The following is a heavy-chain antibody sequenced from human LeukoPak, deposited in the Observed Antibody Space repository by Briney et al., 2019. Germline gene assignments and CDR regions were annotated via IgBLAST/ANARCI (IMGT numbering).Heavy chain of an antibody. CDR3: ARDTAVHNYYYYGMDV. Sequence: ASVKVSCKASGYTFTGYYMHWVRQAPGQGLEWMGWINPNSGGTNYAQKFQGRVTMTGDTSISTAYMELSRLRSDDTAVYYCARDTAVHNYYYYGMDVWGQGTTVTVSS. J-gene: IGHJ6*02. V-gene: IGHV1-2*02. D-gene: IGHD4-23*01. CDR2: INPNSGGT. CDR1: GYTFTGYY.